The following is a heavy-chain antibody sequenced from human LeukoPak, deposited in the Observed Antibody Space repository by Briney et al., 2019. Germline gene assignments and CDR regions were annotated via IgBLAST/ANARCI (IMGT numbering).Heavy chain of an antibody. CDR1: GGSFSGYY. CDR3: ARHVRVGTSCYGFDP. J-gene: IGHJ5*02. Sequence: SETLSLTCAVYGGSFSGYYWSWIRQPPGKGLEWIGEINHSGSTNYNPSLKSRVTISVDTSKNQFSLKLSSVTAADTAVYYCARHVRVGTSCYGFDPWGQGTLVTVPS. CDR2: INHSGST. D-gene: IGHD2-2*01. V-gene: IGHV4-34*01.